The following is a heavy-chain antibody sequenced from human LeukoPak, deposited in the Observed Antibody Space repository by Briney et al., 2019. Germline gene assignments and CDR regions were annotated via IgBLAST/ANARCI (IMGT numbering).Heavy chain of an antibody. CDR1: GGSISSYY. J-gene: IGHJ4*02. V-gene: IGHV4-59*01. D-gene: IGHD3-16*01. CDR3: ARDLGGSGNDY. CDR2: IYYSGST. Sequence: SETLSLTCTVSGGSISSYYWSWIRQPPRKGLEWIGYIYYSGSTNYNPSLKSRVTISVDTSKNQFSLKLSSVTAADTAVYYCARDLGGSGNDYWGQGTLVTVSS.